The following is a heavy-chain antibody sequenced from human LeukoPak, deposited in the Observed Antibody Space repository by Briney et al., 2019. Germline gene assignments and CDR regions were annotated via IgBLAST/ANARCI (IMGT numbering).Heavy chain of an antibody. CDR1: GFTFSSSA. J-gene: IGHJ3*02. D-gene: IGHD3-22*01. CDR2: ISASGGST. CDR3: AKPSSGYTSFHI. V-gene: IGHV3-23*01. Sequence: TGGSLRLSCAASGFTFSSSAMSWVRQVPGKGLEWVSGISASGGSTSYADSVRGRFTISRDNSKKMLYLQMSSLRAEDTAVYYCAKPSSGYTSFHIWGQGTMVTVSS.